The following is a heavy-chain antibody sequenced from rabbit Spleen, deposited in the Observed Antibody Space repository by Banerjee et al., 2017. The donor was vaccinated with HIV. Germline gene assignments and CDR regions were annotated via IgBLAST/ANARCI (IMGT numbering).Heavy chain of an antibody. CDR2: INVATGKP. D-gene: IGHD1-1*01. J-gene: IGHJ4*01. CDR3: ARDLVGVIGWNFYL. Sequence: QEQLEESGGDLVKPEGSLTLPCTASGFSFNDDYVMCWVRQAPGKGLEWIACINVATGKPVYATWAKGRFTISRTSSTTVTLRMTSLTAADTATYFCARDLVGVIGWNFYLWGPGTLVTVS. V-gene: IGHV1S45*01. CDR1: GFSFNDDYV.